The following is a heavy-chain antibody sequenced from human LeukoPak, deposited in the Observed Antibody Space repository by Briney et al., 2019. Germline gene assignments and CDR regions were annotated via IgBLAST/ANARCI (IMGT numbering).Heavy chain of an antibody. D-gene: IGHD2-2*01. CDR3: AKGMMPDWFDP. CDR1: SVSLNNYY. V-gene: IGHV4-59*01. Sequence: PSQTLSLTCNVSSVSLNNYYWTWVRHSPGKGLEWIGYIFDIGNMNYNPSLKSRATISLDRSKNQFSLRLNSVTAADTAVYYCAKGMMPDWFDPWGQGTLVTVST. J-gene: IGHJ5*02. CDR2: IFDIGNM.